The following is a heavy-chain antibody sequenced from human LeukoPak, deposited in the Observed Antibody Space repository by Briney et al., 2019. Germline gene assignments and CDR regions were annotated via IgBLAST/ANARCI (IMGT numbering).Heavy chain of an antibody. Sequence: GGSLRLSCAASGFTFSSYWMHWVRQAPGKGLVWVSRINSDGSSTSYADSVKGRFTISRDSAKNSLYLQMNSLRAEDTALYYCARDFRYSSGYAAYDAFDIWGQGTMVTVSS. V-gene: IGHV3-74*01. D-gene: IGHD3-22*01. J-gene: IGHJ3*02. CDR3: ARDFRYSSGYAAYDAFDI. CDR2: INSDGSST. CDR1: GFTFSSYW.